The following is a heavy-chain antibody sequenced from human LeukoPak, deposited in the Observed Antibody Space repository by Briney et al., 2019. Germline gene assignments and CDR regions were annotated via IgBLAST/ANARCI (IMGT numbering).Heavy chain of an antibody. CDR2: IYTSGST. Sequence: PSETLSLTCAVYGGSFSGYYWSWIRQPAGKGLEWIGRIYTSGSTNYNPSLKSRVTISVDTSKNQFSLKLSSVTAADTAVYYCARGYYDSSGYSSFDYWGQGTLVTVSS. CDR1: GGSFSGYY. CDR3: ARGYYDSSGYSSFDY. V-gene: IGHV4-59*10. D-gene: IGHD3-22*01. J-gene: IGHJ4*02.